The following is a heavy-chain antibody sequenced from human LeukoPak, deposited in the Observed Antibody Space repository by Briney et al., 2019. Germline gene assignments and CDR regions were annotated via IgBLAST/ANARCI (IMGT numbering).Heavy chain of an antibody. D-gene: IGHD2-8*01. Sequence: KPSETLSLTCTVSGGSISSSSYYWGWIRQPPGKGLEWIGEINHSGSTNYNPSLKSRVTISVDTSKNQFSLKLSSVTAADTAVYYCARGGMVYTLPGYWGQGTLVTVSS. CDR1: GGSISSSSYY. CDR3: ARGGMVYTLPGY. J-gene: IGHJ4*02. CDR2: INHSGST. V-gene: IGHV4-39*07.